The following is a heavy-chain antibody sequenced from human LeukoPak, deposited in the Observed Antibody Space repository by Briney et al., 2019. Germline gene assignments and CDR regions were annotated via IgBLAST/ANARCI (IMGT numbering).Heavy chain of an antibody. CDR2: ICYSWST. CDR1: GGSISSSSYY. CDR3: ARHATESTIFGVAIPNNWFDP. J-gene: IGHJ5*02. D-gene: IGHD3-3*01. Sequence: SETLSLTCTVSGGSISSSSYYWGWIRQPPGKGLEWIGSICYSWSTYYNPSLKSRVTISVDTSKNQFSLRLSSVTAADTAVYYCARHATESTIFGVAIPNNWFDPWGQGTLVTVSS. V-gene: IGHV4-39*01.